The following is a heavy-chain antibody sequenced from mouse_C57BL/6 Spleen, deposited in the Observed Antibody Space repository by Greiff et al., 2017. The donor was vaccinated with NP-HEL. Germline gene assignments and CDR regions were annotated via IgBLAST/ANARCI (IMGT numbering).Heavy chain of an antibody. D-gene: IGHD1-1*01. CDR3: ARTPYYYGSSYGYAMDY. J-gene: IGHJ4*01. Sequence: VQLQQPGAELVRPGSSVKLSCKASGYTFTSYWMHWVKQRPIQGLEWIGNIDPSDSETHYNQKFKDKATLTVDKSSSTAYMQLSSLTSEDSAVYYCARTPYYYGSSYGYAMDYWGQGTSVTVSS. V-gene: IGHV1-52*01. CDR1: GYTFTSYW. CDR2: IDPSDSET.